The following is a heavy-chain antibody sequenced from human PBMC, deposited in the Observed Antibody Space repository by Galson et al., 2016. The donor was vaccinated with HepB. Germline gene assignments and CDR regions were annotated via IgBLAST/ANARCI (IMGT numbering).Heavy chain of an antibody. CDR2: IYYSGST. Sequence: LRLSCAASGFSFSRYDMHWVRQAPGKGLEWIGYIYYSGSTNYNPSLKSRVTMSVDTSKNQFSLKLSSVTAADTAVYYCARSSTRDGYNFGYYYYYGMDVWGPGATVTVSS. J-gene: IGHJ6*02. CDR3: ARSSTRDGYNFGYYYYYGMDV. V-gene: IGHV4-59*01. CDR1: GFSFSRYD. D-gene: IGHD5-24*01.